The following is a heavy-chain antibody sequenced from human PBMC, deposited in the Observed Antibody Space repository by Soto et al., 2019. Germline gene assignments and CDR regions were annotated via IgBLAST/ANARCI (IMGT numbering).Heavy chain of an antibody. V-gene: IGHV1-18*01. D-gene: IGHD3-3*01. CDR2: ISAYNGNT. Sequence: GASVKVSCKASGYTFTSYGISWVRQAPGQGLEWMGWISAYNGNTNYAQKLQGRVTMTTDTSTSTAYMELRSLRSDDTAVYYCARNPFGVVIEYYFDDWGQRTLVTVSS. CDR1: GYTFTSYG. J-gene: IGHJ4*02. CDR3: ARNPFGVVIEYYFDD.